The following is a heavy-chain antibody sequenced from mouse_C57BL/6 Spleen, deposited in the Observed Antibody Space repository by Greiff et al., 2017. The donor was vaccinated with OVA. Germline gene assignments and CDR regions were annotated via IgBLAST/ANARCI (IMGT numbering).Heavy chain of an antibody. CDR3: ARRYYYGSSYEDYFDY. J-gene: IGHJ2*01. Sequence: VQLQQSGAELVRPGASVKLSCKASGYTFTDYYINWVKQRPGQGLEWIARIYPGSGNTYYNEKFKGKATLTAEKSSSTAYMQLSSLTSEDSAVYFCARRYYYGSSYEDYFDYWGQGTTLTVSS. D-gene: IGHD1-1*01. CDR2: IYPGSGNT. CDR1: GYTFTDYY. V-gene: IGHV1-76*01.